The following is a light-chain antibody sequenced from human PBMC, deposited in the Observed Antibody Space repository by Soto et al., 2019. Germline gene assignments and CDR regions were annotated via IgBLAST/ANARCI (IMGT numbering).Light chain of an antibody. J-gene: IGKJ2*01. CDR1: QSVSRY. CDR2: DAS. V-gene: IGKV3-11*01. CDR3: QQRSNWPPYT. Sequence: EIVLTQSPATLSLSPGERATLSCRASQSVSRYLAWYQQKPGQAPRLLIYDASNRATGIPARFSGSGSGTDFTLTISSLETEDVAVYSCQQRSNWPPYTFGQGTKLEIQ.